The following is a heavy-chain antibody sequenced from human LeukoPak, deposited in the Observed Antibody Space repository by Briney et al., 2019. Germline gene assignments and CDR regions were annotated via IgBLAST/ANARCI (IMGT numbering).Heavy chain of an antibody. Sequence: PSETLSLTCAVSGGSITSSTWWTWFRQPPGKGLEWIGEVFYSGSTNSNPSLKSRLTMSVDESKHEFSLRLTAVTAADTAVYYCASGGLVSRYLDHWGQGALVNVSP. CDR3: ASGGLVSRYLDH. J-gene: IGHJ4*02. CDR1: GGSITSSTW. CDR2: VFYSGST. D-gene: IGHD3-9*01. V-gene: IGHV4-4*02.